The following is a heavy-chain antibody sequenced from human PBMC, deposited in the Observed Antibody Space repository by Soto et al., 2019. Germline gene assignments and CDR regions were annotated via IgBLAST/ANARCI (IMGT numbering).Heavy chain of an antibody. V-gene: IGHV4-34*01. J-gene: IGHJ5*02. D-gene: IGHD1-7*01. CDR2: INHSGST. CDR3: AQGTITGTTKVYFDP. Sequence: QVQLQQWGAGLLKPSETLSLTCAVYGGSFSGYYWSWIRQPPGKGLEWIGEINHSGSTNYNPSLKSRVTISVDTSKNQFSLKLSSVTAADTAVYYCAQGTITGTTKVYFDPCGQGTLVTVSS. CDR1: GGSFSGYY.